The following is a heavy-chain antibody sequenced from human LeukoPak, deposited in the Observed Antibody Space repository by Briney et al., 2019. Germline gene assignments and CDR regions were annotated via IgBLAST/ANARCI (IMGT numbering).Heavy chain of an antibody. V-gene: IGHV4-39*07. Sequence: PSETLSLTCTVSGGSISSSSYYWGWIRQPPGKGLEWIGEINHSGSTNYNPSLKSRVTISVDTSKNQFSLKLSSVTAADTAVYYCASYYYDSSGYYGGDYWGQGTLVTVSS. CDR3: ASYYYDSSGYYGGDY. CDR1: GGSISSSSYY. CDR2: INHSGST. J-gene: IGHJ4*02. D-gene: IGHD3-22*01.